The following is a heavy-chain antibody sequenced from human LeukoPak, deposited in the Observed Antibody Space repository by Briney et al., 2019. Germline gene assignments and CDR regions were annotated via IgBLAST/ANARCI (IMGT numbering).Heavy chain of an antibody. J-gene: IGHJ4*02. CDR3: TRDLTGGLYFDY. V-gene: IGHV4-59*01. Sequence: KPSETLSLTRTVSGGSLSGFYWSLVRQPPGKGLGWIGSIYYSGITNYNPSLKSRVSISVDTSKSQFSLRLSSVTAADTAIYYCTRDLTGGLYFDYWGQGALVTVSS. D-gene: IGHD2-8*02. CDR2: IYYSGIT. CDR1: GGSLSGFY.